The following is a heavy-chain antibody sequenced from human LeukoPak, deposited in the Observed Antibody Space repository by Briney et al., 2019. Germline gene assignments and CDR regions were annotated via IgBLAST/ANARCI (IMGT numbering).Heavy chain of an antibody. CDR2: IYYSGST. J-gene: IGHJ6*03. Sequence: NTSETLSLTCTVSGDSISSYYWSWIRQPPGKGLEWIGYIYYSGSTNYNPSLKSRVTISLDTSKNQFSLKLSSVTAADTAVYYCARIAVAGDYYYYYMDVWGKGTTVTVSS. V-gene: IGHV4-59*08. D-gene: IGHD6-19*01. CDR1: GDSISSYY. CDR3: ARIAVAGDYYYYYMDV.